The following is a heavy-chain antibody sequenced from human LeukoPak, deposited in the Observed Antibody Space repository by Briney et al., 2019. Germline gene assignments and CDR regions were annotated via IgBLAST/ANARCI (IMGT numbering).Heavy chain of an antibody. V-gene: IGHV1-18*01. J-gene: IGHJ6*02. CDR1: GYTFTSYG. CDR3: ARGPNCDILTGYPNYYYYYGMDV. Sequence: ASVKVSCKASGYTFTSYGISWVRQAPGQGLEWMGWISAYNGNTNYAQKLQGRVTMTTDTSTSTAYMELRSLRSDDTAVYYCARGPNCDILTGYPNYYYYYGMDVWGQGTTVTVSS. CDR2: ISAYNGNT. D-gene: IGHD3-9*01.